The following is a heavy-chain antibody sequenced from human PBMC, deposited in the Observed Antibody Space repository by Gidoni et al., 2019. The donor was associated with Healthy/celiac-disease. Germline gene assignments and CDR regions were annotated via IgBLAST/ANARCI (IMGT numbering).Heavy chain of an antibody. CDR2: IISNDEN. Sequence: QVTLTDSRPVLVKPTETITRTSTLSGISLSNARMGVSWNRQPPGKALECLAHIISNDENSYSTSLKSRHTISKATSKSHVVLTMTNMDSFDTATYYCARIIAAALYNWFDPWGQGTLVTVSS. CDR1: GISLSNARMG. D-gene: IGHD6-13*01. CDR3: ARIIAAALYNWFDP. J-gene: IGHJ5*02. V-gene: IGHV2-26*01.